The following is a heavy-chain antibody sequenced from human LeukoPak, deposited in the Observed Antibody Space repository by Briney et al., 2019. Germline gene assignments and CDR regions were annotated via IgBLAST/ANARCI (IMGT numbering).Heavy chain of an antibody. D-gene: IGHD3-22*01. Sequence: ASVKVSCKASGYTFTGYYMHWVRQAPGQGLEWMGWINLNSGGTNYAQKFQGRVTMTRDTSISTAYMELSRLRSDDTAVYYCARARDYYDSSGSFDYWGQGTLVTVSS. V-gene: IGHV1-2*02. J-gene: IGHJ4*02. CDR1: GYTFTGYY. CDR2: INLNSGGT. CDR3: ARARDYYDSSGSFDY.